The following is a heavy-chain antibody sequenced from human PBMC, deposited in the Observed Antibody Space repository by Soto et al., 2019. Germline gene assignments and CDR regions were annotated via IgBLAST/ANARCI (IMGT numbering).Heavy chain of an antibody. CDR2: ISSTTNYI. V-gene: IGHV3-21*01. CDR1: GCTFTRYS. CDR3: ARESEDLTSNFDY. J-gene: IGHJ4*02. Sequence: GGSLRLSCAASGCTFTRYSMSWVRQAPGKGLEWVSSISSTTNYIYYADSMKGRFTVSRDNAKNSVYLEMNSLSAEDTALYYCARESEDLTSNFDYWGQGTLVTVSS.